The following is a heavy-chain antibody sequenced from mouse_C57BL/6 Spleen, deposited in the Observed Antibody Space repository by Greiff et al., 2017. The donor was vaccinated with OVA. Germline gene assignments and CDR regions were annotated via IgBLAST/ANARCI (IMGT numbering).Heavy chain of an antibody. CDR1: GYAFSSSW. CDR2: IYPGDGDT. CDR3: ARGSSKEYAMDY. J-gene: IGHJ4*01. D-gene: IGHD1-3*01. Sequence: QVQLQQSGPELVKPGASVKISCKASGYAFSSSWMNWVKQRPGKGLEWIGRIYPGDGDTNYNGKFKGKATLTADKSSSTAYMQLSSLTSEDSAVYVCARGSSKEYAMDYWGQGTSVTVSS. V-gene: IGHV1-82*01.